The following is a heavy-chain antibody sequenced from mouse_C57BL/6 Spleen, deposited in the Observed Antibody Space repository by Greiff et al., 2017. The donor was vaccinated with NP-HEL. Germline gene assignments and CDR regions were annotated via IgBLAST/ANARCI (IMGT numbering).Heavy chain of an antibody. CDR2: IDPNSGAT. V-gene: IGHV1-72*01. J-gene: IGHJ1*03. Sequence: QVQLQQSGAELVKPGASVKLSCKASGYTFTSYWMHWVKQRPGRGLEWIGRIDPNSGATKYNEKFKSKATLTVDKPSSTAYMQLSSLTSEDSAVYYCARGGYGSSTFWYFDVWGTGTTVTVSS. CDR1: GYTFTSYW. D-gene: IGHD1-1*01. CDR3: ARGGYGSSTFWYFDV.